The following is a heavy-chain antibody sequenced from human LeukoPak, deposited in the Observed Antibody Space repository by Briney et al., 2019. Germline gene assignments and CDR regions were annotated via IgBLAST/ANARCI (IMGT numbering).Heavy chain of an antibody. CDR2: INHSGST. J-gene: IGHJ6*02. V-gene: IGHV4-34*01. CDR1: GGSFSGYY. CDR3: ARDHYCSSTSCYGLGYYYYYYGMDV. Sequence: AETLSLTCAVYGGSFSGYYWSWIRQPPGKGLEWLGEINHSGSTNYNPSLKSRVTISVDTSKNQFSLKLSSVTAADTAVYYCARDHYCSSTSCYGLGYYYYYYGMDVWGQGTTVTVSS. D-gene: IGHD2-2*01.